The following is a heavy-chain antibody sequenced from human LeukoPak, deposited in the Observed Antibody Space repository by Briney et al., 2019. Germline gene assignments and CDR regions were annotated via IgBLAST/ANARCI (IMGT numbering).Heavy chain of an antibody. CDR3: ARDKGRAYSSRWTHDY. CDR2: ISAYNGNT. Sequence: ASVKVSCKASGYTFTSYGISWVRQAPGQGLEWMGWISAYNGNTNYAQKLQGRVTITTDTSTSTAYMELRSLRSDDTAVYYCARDKGRAYSSRWTHDYWGQGPLVTVSS. CDR1: GYTFTSYG. V-gene: IGHV1-18*01. J-gene: IGHJ4*02. D-gene: IGHD6-13*01.